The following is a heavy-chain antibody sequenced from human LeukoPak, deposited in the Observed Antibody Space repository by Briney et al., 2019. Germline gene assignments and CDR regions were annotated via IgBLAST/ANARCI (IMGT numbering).Heavy chain of an antibody. Sequence: ASVKVSCKASGYTFTSYDINWVRQATGQGLEWMGWMNPNSGNTGYAQKFQGRVTMTRDTSISTAYMELSRLRSDDTAVYYCARDSAYCSGGSCYPDDAFDIWGQGTMVTVSS. CDR1: GYTFTSYD. CDR2: MNPNSGNT. D-gene: IGHD2-15*01. CDR3: ARDSAYCSGGSCYPDDAFDI. J-gene: IGHJ3*02. V-gene: IGHV1-8*02.